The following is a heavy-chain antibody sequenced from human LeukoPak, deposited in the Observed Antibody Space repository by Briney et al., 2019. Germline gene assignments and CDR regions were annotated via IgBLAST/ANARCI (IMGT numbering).Heavy chain of an antibody. CDR2: IIPILGIA. D-gene: IGHD5-12*01. CDR1: GGTFSSYA. CDR3: ARDDSGYEEFDY. Sequence: SVKVSCKASGGTFSSYAISWVRQAPGQGLEWMGRIIPILGIANYAQKFQGRVTITADKSTSTAYMELSSLRSEDTAVYYCARDDSGYEEFDYWGQGTLVTVSS. V-gene: IGHV1-69*04. J-gene: IGHJ4*02.